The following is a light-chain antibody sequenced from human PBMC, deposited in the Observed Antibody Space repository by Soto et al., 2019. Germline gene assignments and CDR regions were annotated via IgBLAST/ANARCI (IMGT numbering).Light chain of an antibody. CDR1: QSVSSGF. V-gene: IGKV3-20*01. CDR3: QQYGSSPQT. CDR2: GAS. J-gene: IGKJ1*01. Sequence: EIVLTQSPCTLSLSPGERATLSCRASQSVSSGFLAWYQQKPGQAPRLLIYGASSRATGIPDRFSGSGSGTDFTLTISRLEPEDFAVYYCQQYGSSPQTFGQGTKVDIK.